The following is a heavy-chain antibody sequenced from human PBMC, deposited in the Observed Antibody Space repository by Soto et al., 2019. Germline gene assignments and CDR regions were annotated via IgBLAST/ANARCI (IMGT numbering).Heavy chain of an antibody. D-gene: IGHD6-13*01. CDR2: INPNGGST. CDR3: ARGLAAGDY. J-gene: IGHJ4*02. CDR1: GYTFTNYY. Sequence: QVQLVQSGAEVKNPGASVKVSCKASGYTFTNYYIHCVRQAPGQGLEWMAIINPNGGSTNYAQEFQGRVTLARDTFTNTVDMELSSLRSEDTAIYYCARGLAAGDYWGQGTLVTVSS. V-gene: IGHV1-46*01.